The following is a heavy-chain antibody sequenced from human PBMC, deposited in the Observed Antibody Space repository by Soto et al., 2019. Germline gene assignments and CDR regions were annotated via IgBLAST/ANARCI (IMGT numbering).Heavy chain of an antibody. CDR1: GGSISSYY. V-gene: IGHV4-59*01. Sequence: SETLSLTCTVSGGSISSYYWSWMRQPPGKGLEWIGYIYYSGSTNYNPSLKSRVTISVDTSKNQFSLKLSSVTAADTAVYYCARDNYDSSGYYPNWFDPWGQGTLVTVSS. D-gene: IGHD3-22*01. CDR3: ARDNYDSSGYYPNWFDP. J-gene: IGHJ5*02. CDR2: IYYSGST.